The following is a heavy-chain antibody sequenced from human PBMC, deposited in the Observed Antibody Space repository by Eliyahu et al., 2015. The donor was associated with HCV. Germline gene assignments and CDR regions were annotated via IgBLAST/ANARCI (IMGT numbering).Heavy chain of an antibody. D-gene: IGHD3-22*01. CDR3: ASLTMSVVVIP. CDR2: TRNKANSYTT. Sequence: EVQLVESGXGLVQPGGSLSLSCAXSXFTFSDHYMDWVXQAPGKGLEWVGRTRNKANSYTTEYAASVKGRFTISRDDSKDSLYLQMNSLKTEDTAVYYCASLTMSVVVIPWGQGTLVTVSS. V-gene: IGHV3-72*01. CDR1: XFTFSDHY. J-gene: IGHJ5*02.